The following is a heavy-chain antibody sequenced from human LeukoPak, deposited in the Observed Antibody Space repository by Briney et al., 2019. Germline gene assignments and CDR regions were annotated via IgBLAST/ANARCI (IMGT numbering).Heavy chain of an antibody. V-gene: IGHV4-59*01. CDR3: ARVDSGSYFGAFDI. Sequence: SETLSLTCTVSGGSISSYYWSWIRQPPGKGLEWIGYIYYNGSTNYNPSLKSRVTISVDTSKSQFSLKLSSVTAADTAVYYCARVDSGSYFGAFDIWGQGTMVTVSS. CDR1: GGSISSYY. D-gene: IGHD1-26*01. CDR2: IYYNGST. J-gene: IGHJ3*02.